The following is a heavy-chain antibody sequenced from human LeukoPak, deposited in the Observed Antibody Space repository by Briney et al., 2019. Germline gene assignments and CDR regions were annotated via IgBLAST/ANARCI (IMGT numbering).Heavy chain of an antibody. J-gene: IGHJ4*02. CDR1: GFTFSSYN. D-gene: IGHD5-24*01. Sequence: GGSLRLSCAASGFTFSSYNMNWVRQAPGKGLEWVSYISTSSSYIYYADSVRGRFIFSRDNYKNTVFLQMNSLRAEDTAEYYCAKSGYNRFDYWGQGTLVTVSS. V-gene: IGHV3-21*04. CDR3: AKSGYNRFDY. CDR2: ISTSSSYI.